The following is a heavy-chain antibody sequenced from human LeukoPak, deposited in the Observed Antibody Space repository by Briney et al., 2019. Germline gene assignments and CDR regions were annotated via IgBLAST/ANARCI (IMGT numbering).Heavy chain of an antibody. Sequence: GASVKVSCKASGYTFTGYYMHWVRQAPGQGLEWMGIINPSGGSTSYAQKFQGRVTMTRDMSTSTVYVELSSLRSEDTAVYYCARDPTDERGYSYGYSSAMMDYWGQGTLVTVSS. J-gene: IGHJ4*02. D-gene: IGHD5-18*01. CDR3: ARDPTDERGYSYGYSSAMMDY. CDR1: GYTFTGYY. V-gene: IGHV1-46*01. CDR2: INPSGGST.